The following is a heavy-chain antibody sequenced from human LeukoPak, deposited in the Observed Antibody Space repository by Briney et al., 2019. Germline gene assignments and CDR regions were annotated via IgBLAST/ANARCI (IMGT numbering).Heavy chain of an antibody. Sequence: PGGSLRLSCVGSGFTYTDYLMHWFRQAPGKGPVWVSRINPDGTMIDYADSVKGRCSISRDNAKNLLYLQMNGLRADDTAVYYSAKALSWNTADRWGQGILVTVSS. CDR1: GFTYTDYL. CDR2: INPDGTMI. D-gene: IGHD5-18*01. CDR3: AKALSWNTADR. V-gene: IGHV3-74*01. J-gene: IGHJ5*02.